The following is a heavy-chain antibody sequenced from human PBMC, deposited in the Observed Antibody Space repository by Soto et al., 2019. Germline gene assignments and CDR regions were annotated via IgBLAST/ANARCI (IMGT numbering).Heavy chain of an antibody. D-gene: IGHD3-3*01. J-gene: IGHJ4*02. Sequence: PSETLSLTCTVSGGSISSSSYYWGWIRQPPGKGLEWIGYIYYSGSTNYNPSLKSRVTISVDTSKNQFSLKLSSVTAADTAVYYCARRGPQLYDFWSGPEAYYFDYWGQGTLVTVSS. CDR3: ARRGPQLYDFWSGPEAYYFDY. V-gene: IGHV4-61*05. CDR2: IYYSGST. CDR1: GGSISSSSYY.